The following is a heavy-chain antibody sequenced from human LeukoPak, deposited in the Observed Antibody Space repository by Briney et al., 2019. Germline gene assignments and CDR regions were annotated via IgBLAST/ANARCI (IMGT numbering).Heavy chain of an antibody. CDR3: ARDILYGMDV. CDR2: IYYSGST. V-gene: IGHV4-59*01. Sequence: SETLSLTCTVSGASLSSYYWSWIRQPPGKGLEWIGYIYYSGSTNYNPSLKSRVTISVDTSKNQFSLKLSSVTAADTAVYYCARDILYGMDVWGQGTTVTVSS. J-gene: IGHJ6*02. CDR1: GASLSSYY.